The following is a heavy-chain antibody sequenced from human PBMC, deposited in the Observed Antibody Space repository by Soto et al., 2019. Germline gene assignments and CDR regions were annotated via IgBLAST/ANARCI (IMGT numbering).Heavy chain of an antibody. D-gene: IGHD6-19*01. Sequence: SETLSLTCTVSGGSISSYYWSWIRQPPGKGLEWIGYIYYSGSTNYNPSLKSRVTISVDTSKNQFSLKLSSVTAADTAVYYCARTTGWYLHDSWGQGTLVTVSS. CDR2: IYYSGST. CDR1: GGSISSYY. J-gene: IGHJ5*01. CDR3: ARTTGWYLHDS. V-gene: IGHV4-59*01.